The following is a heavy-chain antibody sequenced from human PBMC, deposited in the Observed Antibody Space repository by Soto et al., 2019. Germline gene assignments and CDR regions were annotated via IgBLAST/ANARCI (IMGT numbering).Heavy chain of an antibody. D-gene: IGHD4-17*01. CDR1: GGTFSSYA. V-gene: IGHV1-69*12. J-gene: IGHJ4*02. CDR2: IIPIFGTA. CDR3: ERDLPPTVPSGY. Sequence: QVQLVQSGAEVKKPGSSVKVSCKASGGTFSSYAISWVRQAPGQGLEWMGGIIPIFGTANYAQKFQGRVTITAEEATSTAYVELSSLRSEDTAMYYCERDLPPTVPSGYWGEGTLVPVCS.